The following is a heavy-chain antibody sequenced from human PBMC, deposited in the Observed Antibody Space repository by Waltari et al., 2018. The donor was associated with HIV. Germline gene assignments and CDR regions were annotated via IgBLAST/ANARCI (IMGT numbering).Heavy chain of an antibody. D-gene: IGHD7-27*01. CDR3: ARLHSRQFNNWGSWSTGFWYFDL. J-gene: IGHJ2*01. CDR1: GGSIDITSHY. Sequence: QMQLQESGPGLLKPSETLSLTCNVSGGSIDITSHYWGWVRQPPGKKLEWMGSVFSSGKTYYKPSLKSRVTLSIDTSKNHFFLKLSSVTAADRAIYFCARLHSRQFNNWGSWSTGFWYFDLWGRGTLVTVSS. V-gene: IGHV4-39*01. CDR2: VFSSGKT.